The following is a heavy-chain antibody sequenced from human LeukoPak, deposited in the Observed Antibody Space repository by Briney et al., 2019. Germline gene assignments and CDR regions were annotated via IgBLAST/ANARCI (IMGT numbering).Heavy chain of an antibody. CDR3: AHGVRRAHCSGGSCYNFDY. CDR2: IYWDDDE. CDR1: GFSLSTDAMG. J-gene: IGHJ4*02. V-gene: IGHV2-5*02. Sequence: SGPTLVKPTQTLALTCAFSGFSLSTDAMGVGWFRQPPGKALEWLAIIYWDDDECYSPSLKSRLTLIKDTSRNQVVLAMTNMDPVDTATYYCAHGVRRAHCSGGSCYNFDYWGQGTLVTVSS. D-gene: IGHD2-15*01.